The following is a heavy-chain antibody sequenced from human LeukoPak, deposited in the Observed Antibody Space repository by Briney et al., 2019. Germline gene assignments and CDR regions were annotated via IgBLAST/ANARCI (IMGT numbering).Heavy chain of an antibody. CDR1: GESMYNDNW. V-gene: IGHV4-4*02. D-gene: IGHD3-3*01. CDR2: ISYRGST. J-gene: IGHJ4*02. CDR3: ARCGFWKWDY. Sequence: PSETLSLTCAVSGESMYNDNWCSWVRQPPGRGLEWIGEISYRGSTNYNPSLKSRVTISADNSKNQFSLKLTSVTAADTAVYYCARCGFWKWDYWGQGTPVTVSS.